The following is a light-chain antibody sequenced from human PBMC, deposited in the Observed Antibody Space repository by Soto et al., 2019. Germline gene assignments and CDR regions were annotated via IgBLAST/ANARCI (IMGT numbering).Light chain of an antibody. CDR2: GAS. J-gene: IGKJ2*01. Sequence: EIVMTQSPATLSVSPGERATLSCRASQSVSSNLAWYQQKPGQAPRLLIYGASTRATGIPARFSGSGSGTEFILTISSLQSEDFAVYYCQQYNIWPLYTFGQGAKLEIK. CDR3: QQYNIWPLYT. CDR1: QSVSSN. V-gene: IGKV3-15*01.